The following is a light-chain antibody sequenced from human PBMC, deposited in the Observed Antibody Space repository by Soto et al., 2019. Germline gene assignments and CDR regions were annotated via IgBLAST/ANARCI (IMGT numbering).Light chain of an antibody. Sequence: EIVLTQSPSTLALSPGERATLSCRASQSVTTSLAWYQQKPGQAPRLLIFDASNRATGIPARFSGSGSGTEFTLTISSLQSEDFAVYYCQQYNNWHPWTFGQGTKVDIK. CDR2: DAS. J-gene: IGKJ1*01. V-gene: IGKV3-15*01. CDR1: QSVTTS. CDR3: QQYNNWHPWT.